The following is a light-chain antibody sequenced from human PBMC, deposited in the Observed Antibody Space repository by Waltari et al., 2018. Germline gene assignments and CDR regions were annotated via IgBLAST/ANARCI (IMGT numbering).Light chain of an antibody. V-gene: IGLV2-23*02. CDR1: RTDLGCYPL. CDR2: AVS. CDR3: CSSPESSTSWV. Sequence: QSALTQPASVSGSPGPSTTLSCTGPRTDLGCYPLLSWFQQHPDKAPKLLIYAVSKRPSEVSNRFSGSASGNTAYLTISGLQAEDEADYYCCSSPESSTSWVFGGGTKLTVL. J-gene: IGLJ3*02.